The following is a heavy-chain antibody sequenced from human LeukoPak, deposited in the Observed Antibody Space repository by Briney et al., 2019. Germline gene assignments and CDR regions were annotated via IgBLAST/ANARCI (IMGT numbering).Heavy chain of an antibody. CDR2: IYYSGST. CDR1: GGSISSSSYY. Sequence: SETLSLTCTVSGGSISSSSYYWGWFRQPPGKGLEWIGNIYYSGSTYYNPSLKSRVTISVDTSKNQFSLRLTSVTAADTAVYYCARQTGSGLFILPGGQGTLVTVSS. V-gene: IGHV4-39*01. D-gene: IGHD3/OR15-3a*01. CDR3: ARQTGSGLFILP. J-gene: IGHJ4*02.